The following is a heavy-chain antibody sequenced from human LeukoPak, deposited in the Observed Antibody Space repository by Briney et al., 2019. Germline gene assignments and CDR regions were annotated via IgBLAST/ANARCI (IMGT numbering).Heavy chain of an antibody. J-gene: IGHJ4*02. Sequence: SETLSLTCAVYGGSFSGYYWSWIRQPPGKGLEWIGEINHSGSTNYNPSLKSRVTISVDTSKNQFSLELSSVTAADTAVYYCARGVTMVRGAYDYWGQGTLVTVSS. V-gene: IGHV4-34*01. D-gene: IGHD3-10*01. CDR2: INHSGST. CDR1: GGSFSGYY. CDR3: ARGVTMVRGAYDY.